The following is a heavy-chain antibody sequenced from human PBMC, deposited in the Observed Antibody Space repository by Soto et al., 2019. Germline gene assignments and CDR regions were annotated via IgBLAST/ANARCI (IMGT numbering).Heavy chain of an antibody. CDR3: ARPQLDCGGDCYSVNDY. D-gene: IGHD2-21*02. CDR2: IIPICGTA. J-gene: IGHJ4*02. CDR1: GYTFSGYY. Sequence: PSVRVSIRASGYTFSGYYLHWVGRADRKGLEWMGRIIPICGTANYAQKFQGRVTITADESTSTAYMELSSLRSGDTAVYYCARPQLDCGGDCYSVNDYWGQGTLVTVSS. V-gene: IGHV1-69*15.